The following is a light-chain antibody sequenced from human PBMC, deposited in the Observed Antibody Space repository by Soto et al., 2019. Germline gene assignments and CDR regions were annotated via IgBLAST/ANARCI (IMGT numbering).Light chain of an antibody. CDR1: QRIGSS. Sequence: AILSLKSSSSLSASLRDRVTITCLASQRIGSSLAWYQQKPGKAPTLLIFAASSLQSGVPSRFSGSGSGTDFTLTISSLQPEDFATYYCQQLHEFPITFGQGTRLAI. V-gene: IGKV1D-13*01. J-gene: IGKJ5*01. CDR2: AAS. CDR3: QQLHEFPIT.